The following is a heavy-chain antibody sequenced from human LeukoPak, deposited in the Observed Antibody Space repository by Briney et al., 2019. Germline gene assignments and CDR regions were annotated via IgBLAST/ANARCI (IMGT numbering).Heavy chain of an antibody. Sequence: SVKVSCKASGGTLSSYAISWVRQAPGQGLEWMGGIIPIFGTANYAQKFQGRVTITADESTSTAYMELSSLRSEDTAVYYCARETQKVAGQGGPYFDYWGQGTLVTVSS. V-gene: IGHV1-69*13. J-gene: IGHJ4*02. D-gene: IGHD6-19*01. CDR1: GGTLSSYA. CDR3: ARETQKVAGQGGPYFDY. CDR2: IIPIFGTA.